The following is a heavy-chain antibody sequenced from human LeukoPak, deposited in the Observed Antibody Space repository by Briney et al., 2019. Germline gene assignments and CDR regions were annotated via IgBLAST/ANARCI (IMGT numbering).Heavy chain of an antibody. J-gene: IGHJ3*02. V-gene: IGHV3-53*01. D-gene: IGHD1-26*01. Sequence: GGSLRLSCAASGFTVSSNYMSWVRQAPGKGLEWVSVIYSGGSTYYADSVKGRFTISRDNSKNTLYLQMNSLRAEDTAAYYCAREKGGSYYGDAFDIWGQGTMVTVSS. CDR2: IYSGGST. CDR1: GFTVSSNY. CDR3: AREKGGSYYGDAFDI.